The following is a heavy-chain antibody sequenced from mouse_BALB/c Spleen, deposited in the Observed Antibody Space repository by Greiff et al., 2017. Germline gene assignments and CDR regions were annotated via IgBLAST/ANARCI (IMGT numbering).Heavy chain of an antibody. D-gene: IGHD2-3*01. CDR3: TRSRDGYYVGAMDY. V-gene: IGHV1S81*02. CDR2: INPSNGGT. J-gene: IGHJ4*01. CDR1: GYTFTSYY. Sequence: VKLMESGAELVKPGASVKLSCKASGYTFTSYYMYWVKQRPGQGLEWIGEINPSNGGTNFNEKFKSKATLTVDKSSSTAYMQLSSLTSEDSAVYHCTRSRDGYYVGAMDYWGQGTSVTVSS.